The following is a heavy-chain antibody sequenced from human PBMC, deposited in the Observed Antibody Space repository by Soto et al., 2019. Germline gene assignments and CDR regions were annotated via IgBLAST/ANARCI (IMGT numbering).Heavy chain of an antibody. J-gene: IGHJ6*02. CDR2: IYHAGSV. Sequence: SETLSLTCAVSGYSIGSGYYWAWIRQSPGKGLEWIGSIYHAGSVYYNPSLNGRVALSMDTSKNHFSLKLTSVTSADTAVYYCARTFDYYGMDVWGQGTTVTVSS. V-gene: IGHV4-38-2*01. CDR3: ARTFDYYGMDV. CDR1: GYSIGSGYY.